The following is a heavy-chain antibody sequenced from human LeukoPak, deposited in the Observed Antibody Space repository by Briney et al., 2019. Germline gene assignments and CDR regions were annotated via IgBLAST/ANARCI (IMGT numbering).Heavy chain of an antibody. D-gene: IGHD2-15*01. Sequence: SETLSLTCTVSGGSISSGDYYWSWIRQPPGKGLEWIGYIYYSGSTYYNPSLKSRVTISVVTSKNQFSLKLSSVTAADTAVYYCARGPQYCSGGSCYLYYFDYWGQGTLVTVSS. CDR2: IYYSGST. J-gene: IGHJ4*02. CDR3: ARGPQYCSGGSCYLYYFDY. V-gene: IGHV4-30-4*01. CDR1: GGSISSGDYY.